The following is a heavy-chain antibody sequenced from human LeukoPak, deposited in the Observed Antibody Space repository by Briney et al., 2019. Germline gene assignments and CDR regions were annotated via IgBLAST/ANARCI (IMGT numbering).Heavy chain of an antibody. CDR1: GASISTYY. J-gene: IGHJ4*02. V-gene: IGHV4-4*07. D-gene: IGHD2-2*01. Sequence: SETLSLTCTVTGASISTYYWSWIRQPAGKGLEWIGSITYSGSTYYNPSLKRRVTISIDTSKNQFSLKLSSVTAADTAVYYCARERREQLLPPYTRSVTYFDYWGQGTLVTVSS. CDR3: ARERREQLLPPYTRSVTYFDY. CDR2: ITYSGST.